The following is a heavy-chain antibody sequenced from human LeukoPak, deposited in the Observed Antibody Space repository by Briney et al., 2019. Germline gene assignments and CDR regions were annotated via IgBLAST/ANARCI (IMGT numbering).Heavy chain of an antibody. D-gene: IGHD3-10*01. Sequence: PRGSLRLSCAASGFTFNSYTMNWVRQAPGKGLEWVSSISSSSTYIYYADSVKGRFTISRDNAKNSLYLQMNSLRVEDTAVYYCARDKLLWFGESTNFDYWGQGTLVTVSS. CDR2: ISSSSTYI. CDR1: GFTFNSYT. J-gene: IGHJ4*02. CDR3: ARDKLLWFGESTNFDY. V-gene: IGHV3-21*01.